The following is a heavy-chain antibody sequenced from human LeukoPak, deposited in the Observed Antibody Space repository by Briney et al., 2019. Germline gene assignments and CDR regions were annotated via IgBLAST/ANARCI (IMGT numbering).Heavy chain of an antibody. J-gene: IGHJ5*02. D-gene: IGHD3-22*01. Sequence: SETLSLTCAVYGGSFSGYYWSWIRQPPGKGLEWIGEINYSGSTNYNPSLKSRVTISVDTSKNQFSLKLSSVTAADTAVYYCARARLYDSSGYSNNWFDPWGQGTLVTVSS. CDR3: ARARLYDSSGYSNNWFDP. CDR1: GGSFSGYY. CDR2: INYSGST. V-gene: IGHV4-34*01.